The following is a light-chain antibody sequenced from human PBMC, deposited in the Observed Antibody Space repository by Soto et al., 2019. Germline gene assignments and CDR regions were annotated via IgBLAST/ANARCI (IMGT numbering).Light chain of an antibody. J-gene: IGLJ2*01. CDR2: YDD. Sequence: QPVLTQPPSVSEAPGQRVTISCSGGGFNIGNNVVHWYQQFPGKAPKLLMYYDDLLPSGVSDRFSGSRSGTSASLVITGLQPEDEADYYCASWDDSLNAEVFGGGTKVTVL. CDR3: ASWDDSLNAEV. CDR1: GFNIGNNV. V-gene: IGLV1-36*01.